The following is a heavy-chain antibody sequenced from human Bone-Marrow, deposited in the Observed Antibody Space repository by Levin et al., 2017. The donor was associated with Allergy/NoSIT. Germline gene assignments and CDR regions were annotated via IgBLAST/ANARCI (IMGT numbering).Heavy chain of an antibody. V-gene: IGHV4-39*07. CDR1: GGSISTSSYF. CDR2: IYYSGTT. J-gene: IGHJ5*02. CDR3: AKDLSAFTMARAKFDP. Sequence: SQTLSLTCTVSGGSISTSSYFWGWIRQPPGKGLEWIGDIYYSGTTYYNPSLKGRVSMSVDTSRNQFSLKLTSVTAADTAVYYCAKDLSAFTMARAKFDPWGQGTLVTVSS. D-gene: IGHD3-10*01.